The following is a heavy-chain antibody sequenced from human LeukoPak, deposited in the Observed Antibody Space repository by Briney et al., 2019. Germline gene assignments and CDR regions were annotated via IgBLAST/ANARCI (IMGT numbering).Heavy chain of an antibody. V-gene: IGHV4-4*07. Sequence: SETLSLTCGVSSGFISNYYWSWIRQPAGKGLEWIGRISTSGNTNYSPSLKSRVTMSVDTSKNQFFLNLRSVTAADTAVYYCARDSRYYDFWSGYLDYWGQGALVTVSS. CDR3: ARDSRYYDFWSGYLDY. J-gene: IGHJ4*02. CDR1: SGFISNYY. CDR2: ISTSGNT. D-gene: IGHD3-3*01.